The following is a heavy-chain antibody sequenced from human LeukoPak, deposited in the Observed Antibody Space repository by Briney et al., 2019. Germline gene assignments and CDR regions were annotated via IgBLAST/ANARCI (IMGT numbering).Heavy chain of an antibody. CDR2: ISGSGGST. V-gene: IGHV3-23*01. Sequence: PGGSLRLSCAASGFTFSSYAMSWVRQAPGKRLEWVSAISGSGGSTYYADSVKSRFTISRDNSKNTLYLQMNSLRAEDTAVYYCAKEGSITMIVTRGYFDYWGQGTLVTVSS. J-gene: IGHJ4*02. CDR1: GFTFSSYA. CDR3: AKEGSITMIVTRGYFDY. D-gene: IGHD3-22*01.